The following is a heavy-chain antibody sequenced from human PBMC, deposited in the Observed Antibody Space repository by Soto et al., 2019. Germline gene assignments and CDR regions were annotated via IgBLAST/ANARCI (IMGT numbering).Heavy chain of an antibody. CDR2: ISSSSSYI. CDR1: GFTFSSYS. CDR3: ARGGTTVVTYFDY. V-gene: IGHV3-21*01. D-gene: IGHD4-17*01. J-gene: IGHJ4*02. Sequence: VQLVESGGGLVKPGGSLRLSCAASGFTFSSYSMNWVRQAPGKGLEWVSSISSSSSYIYYADSVKGRFTISRDNAKNSLYLQMNSLRAEDTAVYYCARGGTTVVTYFDYWGQGTLVTVSS.